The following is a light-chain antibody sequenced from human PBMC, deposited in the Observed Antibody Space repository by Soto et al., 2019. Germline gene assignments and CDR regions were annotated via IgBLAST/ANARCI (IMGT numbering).Light chain of an antibody. CDR3: SSYRSSSTNVV. CDR1: SSDVGGYNY. Sequence: QSALTQPASVSGSPGQSITISCTGISSDVGGYNYVSWYQQHPDKAPKLMIYDVSNRPSGVSNRFSGSKSGNTASLTISGLQAEDEADYYCSSYRSSSTNVVFGGGTKLTVL. J-gene: IGLJ2*01. V-gene: IGLV2-14*01. CDR2: DVS.